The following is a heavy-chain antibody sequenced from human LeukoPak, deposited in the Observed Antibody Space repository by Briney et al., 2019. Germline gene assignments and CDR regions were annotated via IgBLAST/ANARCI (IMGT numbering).Heavy chain of an antibody. CDR1: GFTFSSYS. CDR3: ARAGAVAASFDY. J-gene: IGHJ4*02. CDR2: ISSSSSYI. V-gene: IGHV3-21*04. Sequence: GGSLRLSCAASGFTFSSYSMNWVRQAPGKGLEWVSSISSSSSYIYYADSVKGRFTISRDNSKNTLYLQMNSLRAEDTAVYYCARAGAVAASFDYWGQGTLVTVSS. D-gene: IGHD6-19*01.